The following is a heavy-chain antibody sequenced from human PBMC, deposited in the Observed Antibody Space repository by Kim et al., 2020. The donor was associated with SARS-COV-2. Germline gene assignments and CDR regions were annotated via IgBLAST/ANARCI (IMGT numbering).Heavy chain of an antibody. J-gene: IGHJ4*02. CDR1: GFTFSSYA. V-gene: IGHV3-30*04. Sequence: GGSLRLSCAASGFTFSSYAMHWVRQAPGKGLEWVAVISYDGSNKYYADSVKGRFTISRDNSKNTLYLQMNSLRAEDTAVYYCARGTASGGSWNLFRLSAFNKYYFDYWGQGTLVTVSS. CDR2: ISYDGSNK. D-gene: IGHD2-15*01. CDR3: ARGTASGGSWNLFRLSAFNKYYFDY.